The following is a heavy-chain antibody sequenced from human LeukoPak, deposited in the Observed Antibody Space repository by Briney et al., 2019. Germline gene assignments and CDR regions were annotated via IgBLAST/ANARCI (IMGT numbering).Heavy chain of an antibody. D-gene: IGHD2-2*01. Sequence: GSLRPSFAASGFTVSSNYMSWVRPAPGKGLEWVSVIYSGGSTYHADSVKGRFTISRDNSKNTLYLQMNSLRAEDTAVYYCARGEYQLPQGNWGQGTLVTVSS. V-gene: IGHV3-66*02. CDR1: GFTVSSNY. J-gene: IGHJ4*02. CDR3: ARGEYQLPQGN. CDR2: IYSGGST.